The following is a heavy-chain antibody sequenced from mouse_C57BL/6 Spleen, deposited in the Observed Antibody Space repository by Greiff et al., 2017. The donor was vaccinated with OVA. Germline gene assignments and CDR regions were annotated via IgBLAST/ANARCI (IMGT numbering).Heavy chain of an antibody. CDR1: GYAFTNYL. Sequence: VQLQQSGAELVRPGTSVKVSCKASGYAFTNYLIEWVKQRPGQGLEWIGVINPGSGGTNYTEKFKGKATLTADKSSSTAYMQLSSLTSEDSAVYFCARHQYDSYAMDYWGQGTSVTVSA. V-gene: IGHV1-54*01. CDR3: ARHQYDSYAMDY. CDR2: INPGSGGT. J-gene: IGHJ4*01.